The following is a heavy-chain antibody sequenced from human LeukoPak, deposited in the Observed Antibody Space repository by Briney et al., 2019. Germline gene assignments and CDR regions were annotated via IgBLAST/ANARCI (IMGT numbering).Heavy chain of an antibody. D-gene: IGHD2-2*01. Sequence: EGSLRLSCTASGFTFSSYWMSWVRQAPGEGLEWVANINQDASEKYYVDSVKGRFTISRDNAKNSLYLQMNSLRAEDTAVYYCARGRRVPAAMGNWFDPWGQGTLVTVSS. CDR1: GFTFSSYW. V-gene: IGHV3-7*01. CDR3: ARGRRVPAAMGNWFDP. CDR2: INQDASEK. J-gene: IGHJ5*02.